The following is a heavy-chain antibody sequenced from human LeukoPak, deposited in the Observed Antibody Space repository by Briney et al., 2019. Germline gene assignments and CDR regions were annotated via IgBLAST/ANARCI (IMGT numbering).Heavy chain of an antibody. V-gene: IGHV4-59*12. CDR2: IYYSGST. Sequence: SETLSLTCTVSGGSMSSYYWSWIRQPPGKGLEWIGYIYYSGSTNYNPSLKSRVTISVDTSKNQFSLKLRSVTAADTAVYYCASVNDYGDPLPRYMDVWGKGTAVTVSS. CDR3: ASVNDYGDPLPRYMDV. J-gene: IGHJ6*03. CDR1: GGSMSSYY. D-gene: IGHD4-17*01.